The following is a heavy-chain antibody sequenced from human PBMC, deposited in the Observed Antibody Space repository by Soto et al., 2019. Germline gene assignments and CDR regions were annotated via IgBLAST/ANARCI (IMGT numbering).Heavy chain of an antibody. CDR3: ARDLYISGPLYMRSTPLAPSPLDF. V-gene: IGHV4-34*01. CDR1: GGSFSGYI. Sequence: PSETLSLTCDVYGGSFSGYIWTWIRQTPGKGLQWIGQINHSGSANYNPSLKSRVTISVHTSNSQFSLELSSVTAADTALYSCARDLYISGPLYMRSTPLAPSPLDFWGQGTLVTV. D-gene: IGHD3-22*01. CDR2: INHSGSA. J-gene: IGHJ4*02.